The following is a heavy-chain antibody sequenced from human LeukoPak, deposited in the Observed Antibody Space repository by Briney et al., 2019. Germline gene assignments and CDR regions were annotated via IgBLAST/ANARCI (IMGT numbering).Heavy chain of an antibody. V-gene: IGHV3-30*02. CDR3: AKVQYGGPYNFDY. D-gene: IGHD4/OR15-4a*01. Sequence: GGSLRLSCAASGFTFSSCGMHWVRQAPGKGLEWVAFIRYDGNNKYYADSVKGRFTISRDNSKNTLFLQMNSLRAEDTAVYYCAKVQYGGPYNFDYWGQGTLVTVSS. CDR1: GFTFSSCG. J-gene: IGHJ4*02. CDR2: IRYDGNNK.